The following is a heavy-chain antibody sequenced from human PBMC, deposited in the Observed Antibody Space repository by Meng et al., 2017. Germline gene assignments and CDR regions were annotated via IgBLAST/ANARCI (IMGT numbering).Heavy chain of an antibody. CDR3: TIYIRGHI. J-gene: IGHJ3*02. D-gene: IGHD6-19*01. V-gene: IGHV3-73*01. CDR1: GVSFSDSE. CDR2: IGGRPKSYAA. Sequence: GGGLGQPGGSLKLSCAVSGVSFSDSEIHWVRQASGKGLEWVGRIGGRPKSYAAAYAAPVRGRFTISRDDSRNTAYLQMNSLKTEDSAVYYCTIYIRGHIWGQGTMVTVSS.